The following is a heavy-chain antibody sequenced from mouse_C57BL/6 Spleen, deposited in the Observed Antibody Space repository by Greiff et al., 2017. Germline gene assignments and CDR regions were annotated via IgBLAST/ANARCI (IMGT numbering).Heavy chain of an antibody. Sequence: QVQLQQPGAELVMPGASVKLSCKASGYTFTSYWMHWVKQRPGPGLEWIGEIDPSDSYTNYNQKFKGKSTLTVAKSSSTAYMQLSSLTSEDSAVYYCAREGTTVVATRGYAMDYWGQGTSVTVSS. CDR3: AREGTTVVATRGYAMDY. CDR1: GYTFTSYW. J-gene: IGHJ4*01. CDR2: IDPSDSYT. D-gene: IGHD1-1*01. V-gene: IGHV1-69*01.